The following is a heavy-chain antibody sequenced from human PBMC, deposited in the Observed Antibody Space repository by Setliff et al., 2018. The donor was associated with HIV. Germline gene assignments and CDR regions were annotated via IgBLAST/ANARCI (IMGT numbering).Heavy chain of an antibody. CDR1: GGSISSTSYY. V-gene: IGHV4-39*01. J-gene: IGHJ5*02. CDR2: IYYSGNT. Sequence: SETLSLTCTVSGGSISSTSYYWGWIRQPPGKGLEWIGSIYYSGNTYYNPSLKSRVTISVDTSKNQFSLKLSSVTAADTAVYYCARGDYIRSWFDPWGQGTLVTVSS. D-gene: IGHD4-17*01. CDR3: ARGDYIRSWFDP.